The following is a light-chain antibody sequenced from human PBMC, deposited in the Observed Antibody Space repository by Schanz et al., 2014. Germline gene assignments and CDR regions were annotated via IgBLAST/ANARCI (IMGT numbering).Light chain of an antibody. CDR3: QQANTFPFT. CDR1: QSVSSSY. J-gene: IGKJ3*01. CDR2: GAS. Sequence: EIVLTQSPGTLSLSPGERATLSCRASQSVSSSYLGWYQQKPGQAPRLLIYGASSRATGIPDRFSGSGSGTDFTLTISRLEPEDFATYFCQQANTFPFTFGPGTKVDIK. V-gene: IGKV3-20*01.